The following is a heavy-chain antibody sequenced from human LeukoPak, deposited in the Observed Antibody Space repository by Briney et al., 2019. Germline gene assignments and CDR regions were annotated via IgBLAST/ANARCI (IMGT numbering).Heavy chain of an antibody. CDR3: TTEVRYFDWLLFL. J-gene: IGHJ4*02. Sequence: PGGSLRLSCAASGFTFSNAWMSWVRQAPGKGLEWVGRIKSKTDGGTTDYAAPVKGRFTISRDDSKNTLYLQMNSLKTEDTAVYYCTTEVRYFDWLLFLWGQGTLVTVSS. CDR1: GFTFSNAW. V-gene: IGHV3-15*01. D-gene: IGHD3-9*01. CDR2: IKSKTDGGTT.